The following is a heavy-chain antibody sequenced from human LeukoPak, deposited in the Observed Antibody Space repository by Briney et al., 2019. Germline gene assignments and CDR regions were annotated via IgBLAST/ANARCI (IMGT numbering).Heavy chain of an antibody. CDR3: ARRAVSGTAAFDI. J-gene: IGHJ3*02. D-gene: IGHD6-19*01. V-gene: IGHV4-39*01. CDR2: IYYSGNT. CDR1: GGSIASSDYW. Sequence: SETLSLTCTVSGGSIASSDYWWGWIRQPPGKGLEWVGNIYYSGNTYYNPSLKSRVTISIDTSKNQFSLKMSSLTAADTSVYYCARRAVSGTAAFDIWGPGTMVTVSS.